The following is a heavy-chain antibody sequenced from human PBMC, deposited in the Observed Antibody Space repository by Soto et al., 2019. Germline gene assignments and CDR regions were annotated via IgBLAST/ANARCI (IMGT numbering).Heavy chain of an antibody. CDR1: GYTFTAYH. J-gene: IGHJ4*02. CDR2: MNPDTNNT. D-gene: IGHD4-17*01. V-gene: IGHV1-8*01. CDR3: ARGDGDYGIDY. Sequence: QVQLVQSGAEVKKPGASVRVSCKASGYTFTAYHITWVRQATGQGLEWMGWMNPDTNNTVYAQKFQGRVIMTGSTSTRTVYMVLNSLTSEDTAVYFCARGDGDYGIDYWGRGTLVTVSS.